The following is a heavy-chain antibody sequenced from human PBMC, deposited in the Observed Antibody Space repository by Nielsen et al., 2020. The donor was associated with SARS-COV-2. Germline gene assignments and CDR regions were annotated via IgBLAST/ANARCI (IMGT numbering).Heavy chain of an antibody. Sequence: ASVKVSCKASGYTFTGYYMHWVRQAPGQGLEWMGWMNPNSGNTGYAQKFQGRVTMTRNTSISTAYMELSSLRSEDTAVYYCARGPPDSSGTLADYWGQGTLVTVSS. CDR1: GYTFTGYY. V-gene: IGHV1-8*02. CDR2: MNPNSGNT. CDR3: ARGPPDSSGTLADY. D-gene: IGHD3-22*01. J-gene: IGHJ4*02.